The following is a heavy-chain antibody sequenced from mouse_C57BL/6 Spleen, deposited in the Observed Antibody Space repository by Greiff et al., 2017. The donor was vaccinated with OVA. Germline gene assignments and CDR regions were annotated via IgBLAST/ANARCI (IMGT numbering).Heavy chain of an antibody. CDR1: GYTFTDYE. V-gene: IGHV1-15*01. CDR3: TRRVTTVVARYFDV. D-gene: IGHD1-1*01. J-gene: IGHJ1*03. CDR2: IDPETGGT. Sequence: VKVVESGAELVRPGASVTLSCKASGYTFTDYEMHWVKQTPVHGLEWIGAIDPETGGTAYNQKFKGKAILTADKSSSTAYMELRSLTSEDSAVYYCTRRVTTVVARYFDVWGTGTTVTVSS.